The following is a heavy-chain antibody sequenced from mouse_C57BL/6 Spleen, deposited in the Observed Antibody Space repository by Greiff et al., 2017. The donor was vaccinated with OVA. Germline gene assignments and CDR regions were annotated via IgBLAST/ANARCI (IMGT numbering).Heavy chain of an antibody. CDR1: GYSITSGYY. J-gene: IGHJ2*01. CDR2: ISYDGSN. Sequence: DVQLVESGPGLVKPSQSLSLTCSVTGYSITSGYYWNWIRQFPGNKLEWMGYISYDGSNNYNPSLKNRISITRDTSKNQFFLKLNSVTTEDTATYYCARGAIYYDYDEGGYFDYWGQGTTLTVSS. V-gene: IGHV3-6*01. D-gene: IGHD2-4*01. CDR3: ARGAIYYDYDEGGYFDY.